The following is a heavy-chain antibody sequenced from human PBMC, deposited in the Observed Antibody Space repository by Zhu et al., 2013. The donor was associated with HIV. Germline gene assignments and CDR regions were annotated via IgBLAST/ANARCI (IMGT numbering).Heavy chain of an antibody. CDR2: IIPIFGTA. CDR1: GGTFSSYT. Sequence: QVQLVQSGAEVKKPGSSVKVSCKASGGTFSSYTISWVRQAPGQGLEWMGGIIPIFGTANYAQKFQGRVTITADESTSTAYMELSSLRSEDTAVYYCARGDQEPSSGYTSPFDYWGQGTLVTVSS. V-gene: IGHV1-69*12. J-gene: IGHJ4*02. D-gene: IGHD3-22*01. CDR3: ARGDQEPSSGYTSPFDY.